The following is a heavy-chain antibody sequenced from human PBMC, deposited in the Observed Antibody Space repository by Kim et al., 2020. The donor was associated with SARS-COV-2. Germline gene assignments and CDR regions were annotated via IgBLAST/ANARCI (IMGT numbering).Heavy chain of an antibody. V-gene: IGHV3-33*05. Sequence: GGSLRLSCAASEITFKTYGVHWVRQAPGKGLEWVALISYDGSNKYYADSVKGRFSISRDNSKDTLYLQMSSLRAEDTAVYYCSRDFRPGSFYYYGMDVWG. CDR1: EITFKTYG. J-gene: IGHJ6*01. CDR2: ISYDGSNK. CDR3: SRDFRPGSFYYYGMDV.